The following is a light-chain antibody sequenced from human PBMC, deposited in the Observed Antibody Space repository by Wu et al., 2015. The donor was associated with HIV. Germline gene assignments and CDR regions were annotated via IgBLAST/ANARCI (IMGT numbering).Light chain of an antibody. CDR1: PSISSRY. Sequence: EVVLTQSPATLSLSPGERATLSCRASPSISSRYLAWYQQKPGQAPRLLIYNASKRVTGIPARFSGSGSGTDFTLTISSLEPEDFAVYFCQQRSDWRTFGQGTKVEMK. V-gene: IGKV3-11*01. CDR2: NAS. CDR3: QQRSDWRT. J-gene: IGKJ1*01.